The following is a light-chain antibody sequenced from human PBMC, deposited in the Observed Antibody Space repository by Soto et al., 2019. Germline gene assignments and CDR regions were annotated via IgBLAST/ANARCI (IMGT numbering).Light chain of an antibody. CDR3: SSYTSSSTRV. Sequence: QSALTQPASVSGSPGQSITISCTGTSSDVGGYNYVSWYQQHPGKAPKPMIYEVSNRPSGVSNRFSCSNSGNTASLTISGLQAEDEAYYYCSSYTSSSTRVFGGGTKLTVL. J-gene: IGLJ3*02. CDR2: EVS. V-gene: IGLV2-14*01. CDR1: SSDVGGYNY.